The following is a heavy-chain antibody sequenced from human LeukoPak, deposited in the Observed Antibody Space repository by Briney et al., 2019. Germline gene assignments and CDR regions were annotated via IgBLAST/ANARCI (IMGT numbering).Heavy chain of an antibody. J-gene: IGHJ2*01. CDR1: GFIFDDYD. CDR3: VKYREIYFDMTADQTGCFDL. CDR2: ITFENGRR. V-gene: IGHV3-9*01. Sequence: GGSLRLSCAASGFIFDDYDMHWVRQAPEKGLEWVSSITFENGRRDYADSVKGRFTISRDNAKKSLSLQMNNLRPEDTAVYYCVKYREIYFDMTADQTGCFDLWGRGSLVTVSS. D-gene: IGHD3-9*01.